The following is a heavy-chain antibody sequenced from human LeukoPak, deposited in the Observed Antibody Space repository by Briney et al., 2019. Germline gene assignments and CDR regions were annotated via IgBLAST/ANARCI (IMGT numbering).Heavy chain of an antibody. Sequence: ASVKVSCKASGYTFTGYYMHWVRQAPGQGLEWMGWINPNSGGTNYAQKFQGRATMTRDTSISTAYMELSRLRSDDTAVYYCARRRGLAAAVDYWGQGTLVTVSS. CDR1: GYTFTGYY. J-gene: IGHJ4*02. CDR2: INPNSGGT. D-gene: IGHD6-13*01. CDR3: ARRRGLAAAVDY. V-gene: IGHV1-2*02.